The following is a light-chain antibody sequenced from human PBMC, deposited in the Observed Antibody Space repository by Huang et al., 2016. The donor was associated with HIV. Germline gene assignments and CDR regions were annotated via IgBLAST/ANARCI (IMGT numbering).Light chain of an antibody. CDR2: ATS. CDR1: QDIGTY. J-gene: IGKJ1*01. V-gene: IGKV1-27*01. Sequence: DIQMTQSPSSLSASVGDRVTLSCRASQDIGTYLAWYQHKPGKVPNLLIYATSTLRSGGPSRFSGSGSGTNFTLTIGSLRPEDVATYYCQKYNSVPRTFGHGTKVQIK. CDR3: QKYNSVPRT.